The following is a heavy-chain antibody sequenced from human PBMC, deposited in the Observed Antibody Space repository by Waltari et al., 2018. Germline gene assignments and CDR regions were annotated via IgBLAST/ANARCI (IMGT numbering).Heavy chain of an antibody. CDR2: LKHDGSLN. CDR1: GFTFSDYY. D-gene: IGHD2-8*01. Sequence: EVQMVESGGGLVQPGGSLRLSCIASGFTFSDYYMSWVRQAPGKGPEWVANLKHDGSLNSYVDSVRGRFIISRDNAKNSVFLQLNSLRVDDTAVYYCARDSAFCNGCAVDLWGQGTMVSVSS. CDR3: ARDSAFCNGCAVDL. J-gene: IGHJ3*01. V-gene: IGHV3-7*03.